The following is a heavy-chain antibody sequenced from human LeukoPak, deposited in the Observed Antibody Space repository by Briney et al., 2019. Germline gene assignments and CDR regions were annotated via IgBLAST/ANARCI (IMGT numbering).Heavy chain of an antibody. CDR3: AKDTPGYCSSSSCHFGY. J-gene: IGHJ4*02. Sequence: GGSLRLSCAASGFNFSSYGMHWLRQAPGKGLEWVAFIRHDGSNKYYADSVKGRFTISRDNSKNTLYLQMNSLRAEDTAVYYCAKDTPGYCSSSSCHFGYWGQGTLVTVSS. V-gene: IGHV3-30*02. CDR1: GFNFSSYG. CDR2: IRHDGSNK. D-gene: IGHD2-2*01.